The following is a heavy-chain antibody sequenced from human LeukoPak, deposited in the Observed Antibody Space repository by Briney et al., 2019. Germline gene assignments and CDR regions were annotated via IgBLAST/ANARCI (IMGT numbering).Heavy chain of an antibody. D-gene: IGHD3-10*01. CDR1: GGSISDNY. Sequence: SETLSLTCTGSGGSISDNYWSWIRQTPGKGLEWIGYIHHSGSTNYNPSLKSRATISVDTSKNQFSLKLSSVTAADTAVYYCARDEGTWWFDPWGQGTPVTVSS. J-gene: IGHJ5*02. CDR2: IHHSGST. CDR3: ARDEGTWWFDP. V-gene: IGHV4-59*01.